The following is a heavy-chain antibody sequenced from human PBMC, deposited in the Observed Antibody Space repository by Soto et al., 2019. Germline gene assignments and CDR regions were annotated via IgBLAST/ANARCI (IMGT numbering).Heavy chain of an antibody. CDR1: GRTLSDHR. CDR3: SGAVYGSGTYYTGRSAFDM. J-gene: IGHJ3*02. D-gene: IGHD3-10*01. Sequence: QVQLEQSGAEVKKPGSSETVSCRASGRTLSDHRLPWLRQAPGQGLEWMGGTIPGFNAAKYAEKLQGRVTVTAGKSTNTAYLELSRLISADTAFDFCSGAVYGSGTYYTGRSAFDMWGVGTMVIVSS. CDR2: TIPGFNAA. V-gene: IGHV1-69*06.